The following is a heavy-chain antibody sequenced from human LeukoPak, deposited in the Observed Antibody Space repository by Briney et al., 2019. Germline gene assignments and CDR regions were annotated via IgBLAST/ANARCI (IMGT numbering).Heavy chain of an antibody. CDR2: IIPIFGTA. D-gene: IGHD4-17*01. Sequence: SVKVSCKASGGTFSSYAISWVRQAPGQGLEWMGGIIPIFGTANYAQKFQGRVTITADESTSTAYMELSSLRSEDTAVYYCARRVTVTTPSDYWGQGILVTVSS. J-gene: IGHJ4*02. CDR1: GGTFSSYA. CDR3: ARRVTVTTPSDY. V-gene: IGHV1-69*01.